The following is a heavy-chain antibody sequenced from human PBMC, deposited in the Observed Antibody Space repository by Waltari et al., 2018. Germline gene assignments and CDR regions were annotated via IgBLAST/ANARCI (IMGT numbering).Heavy chain of an antibody. D-gene: IGHD3-22*01. CDR2: VDHTGKV. V-gene: IGHV4-34*02. J-gene: IGHJ4*02. CDR3: ARGFVLNYYDSSSYYFDG. CDR1: GGTFTGYF. Sequence: QVQLQQWGGLLKPPETLSLSCAVYGGTFTGYFWSWFHQSPGGGREWIGEVDHTGKVNYNPSLKSRFTISVDTSKNQFSLKTSSLIAADTATYYCARGFVLNYYDSSSYYFDGWSQGTLATVSS.